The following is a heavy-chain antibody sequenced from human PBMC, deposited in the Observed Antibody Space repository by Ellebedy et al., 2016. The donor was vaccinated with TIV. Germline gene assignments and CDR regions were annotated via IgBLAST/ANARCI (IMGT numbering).Heavy chain of an antibody. CDR1: GGSISSSSYY. CDR3: AGDVVRGSYRILSS. Sequence: MPSETLSLTCTVSGGSISSSSYYWTWLRQPPGKGLEWIGYIYDNGRTKQHPSLESRVTITADTSKSQVSLKLSSATTADTAVYYCAGDVVRGSYRILSSWGQGTPVTVSS. CDR2: IYDNGRT. V-gene: IGHV4-61*05. J-gene: IGHJ4*02. D-gene: IGHD3-16*02.